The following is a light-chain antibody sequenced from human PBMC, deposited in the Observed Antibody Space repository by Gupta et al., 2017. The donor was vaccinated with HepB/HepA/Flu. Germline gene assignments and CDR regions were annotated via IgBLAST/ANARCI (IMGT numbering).Light chain of an antibody. Sequence: EILMTQSPDTLSVSPGERVTLSCRASQSVRNNLAWYQQSPGQAPRLLIYSASTRATNIPTRFSGSGSGTEFALTISSLQSEDFAIYYCQQYNEWWTFGQGTNVEIK. CDR1: QSVRNN. CDR3: QQYNEWWT. V-gene: IGKV3-15*01. J-gene: IGKJ1*01. CDR2: SAS.